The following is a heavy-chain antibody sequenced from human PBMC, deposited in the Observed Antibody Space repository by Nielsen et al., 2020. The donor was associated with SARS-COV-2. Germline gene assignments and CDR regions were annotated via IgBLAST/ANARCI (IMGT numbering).Heavy chain of an antibody. CDR3: ARGDSSPIYYYYGMDV. D-gene: IGHD6-6*01. J-gene: IGHJ6*02. V-gene: IGHV4-34*01. CDR1: GGSFSGYY. CDR2: INHSGST. Sequence: SETLSLTCAVYGGSFSGYYWSWIRQPPGKGLEWIGEINHSGSTNYNPSLKSRVTISVDMSKNQFSLRLSSVTAADTAVYYCARGDSSPIYYYYGMDVWGQGTTVTVSS.